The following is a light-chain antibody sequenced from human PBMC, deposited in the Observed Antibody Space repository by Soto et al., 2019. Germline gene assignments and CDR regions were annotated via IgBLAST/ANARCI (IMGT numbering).Light chain of an antibody. J-gene: IGKJ5*01. Sequence: EIVLTQSPATLSLSPGERATLSCRASQSVSSYLAWYQQKPGQAPRLLIHDASHRATGIPARFSGSGSGTDFTLTISSLEPEDFAVYYCQQRSNWPFTFGQGTRLEIK. CDR2: DAS. CDR3: QQRSNWPFT. V-gene: IGKV3-11*01. CDR1: QSVSSY.